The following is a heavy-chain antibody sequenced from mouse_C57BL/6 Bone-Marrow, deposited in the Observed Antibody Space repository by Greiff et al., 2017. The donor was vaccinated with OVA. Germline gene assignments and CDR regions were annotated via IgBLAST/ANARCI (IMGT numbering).Heavy chain of an antibody. V-gene: IGHV5-9*01. CDR2: ISGGGGNT. Sequence: EVMLVESGGGLVKPGGSLKLSCAASGFTFSSYTMSWVRQTPEKRLEWVATISGGGGNTYYPASVKGRFTISRDNAKNTLYLQMSSLRSEDTAVYYCATRLRRYCDYWGQGTTLTVSS. CDR3: ATRLRRYCDY. CDR1: GFTFSSYT. D-gene: IGHD2-12*01. J-gene: IGHJ2*01.